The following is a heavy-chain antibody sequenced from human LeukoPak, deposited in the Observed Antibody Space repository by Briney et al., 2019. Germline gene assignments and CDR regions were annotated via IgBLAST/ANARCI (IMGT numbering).Heavy chain of an antibody. CDR3: ARQSRDGSKTRGYYFDY. J-gene: IGHJ4*02. CDR2: IYPADSDT. D-gene: IGHD3-10*01. Sequence: NPGESLKISCQVSGYIFTHYWIGWVRQMPGKGLESMGIIYPADSDTTYSPSFQGQVTIAADKSISTVYLQWSSLKASDTAMYYCARQSRDGSKTRGYYFDYWGQGTLVTVSS. V-gene: IGHV5-51*01. CDR1: GYIFTHYW.